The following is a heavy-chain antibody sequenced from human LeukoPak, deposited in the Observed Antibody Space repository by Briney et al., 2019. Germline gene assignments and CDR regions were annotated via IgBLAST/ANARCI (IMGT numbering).Heavy chain of an antibody. Sequence: SVKVSCKASGGTFSSYAIGWVRQAPGQGLEWMGGIIPIFGTANYAQKFQGRVTITTAESTSTAYMELSSLRSEDTAVYYCARDGWNGYYYMDVWGKGTTVTVSS. CDR2: IIPIFGTA. V-gene: IGHV1-69*05. CDR3: ARDGWNGYYYMDV. CDR1: GGTFSSYA. J-gene: IGHJ6*03. D-gene: IGHD2-8*01.